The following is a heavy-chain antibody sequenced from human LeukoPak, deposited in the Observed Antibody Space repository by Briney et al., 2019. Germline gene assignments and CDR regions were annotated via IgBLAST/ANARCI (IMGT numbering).Heavy chain of an antibody. D-gene: IGHD6-19*01. J-gene: IGHJ4*02. CDR2: IYYSGST. V-gene: IGHV4-38-2*02. CDR3: ARGGYSYGWYGNHFDY. Sequence: SETLSLTCTVSGYSISSGYYWGWIRQPPGKGLEWIGSIYYSGSTYYNPSLKSRVTISVDTSKNQFSLKLSSVTAADTAVYYCARGGYSYGWYGNHFDYWGQGTLVTVSS. CDR1: GYSISSGYY.